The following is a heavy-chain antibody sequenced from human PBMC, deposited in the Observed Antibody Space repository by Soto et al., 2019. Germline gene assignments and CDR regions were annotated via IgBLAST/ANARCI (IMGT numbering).Heavy chain of an antibody. CDR1: GFTFSSYA. Sequence: GGSLRLSCAASGFTFSSYAMHWVRQAPGKGLEWVAVISYDGSNKYYADSVKGRFTISRDNSKNTLYLQMNSLRAEDTAVYYCARDPGTHMYYYYYGMDVWGQGTTVTVSS. V-gene: IGHV3-30-3*01. CDR3: ARDPGTHMYYYYYGMDV. CDR2: ISYDGSNK. J-gene: IGHJ6*02.